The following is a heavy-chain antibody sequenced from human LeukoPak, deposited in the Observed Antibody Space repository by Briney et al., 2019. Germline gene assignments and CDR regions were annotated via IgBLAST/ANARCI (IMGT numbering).Heavy chain of an antibody. CDR2: IYYSGST. V-gene: IGHV4-59*01. Sequence: SETLSLTCTVSGGSISSYYWSWIRQPPGKGLEWIGYIYYSGSTNYNPSLKSRVTISVDTSKNQFSLKLSSVTAADTAVYYCARVDTYYYDSSGYYPQARAFDYRGQGTLVTVSS. J-gene: IGHJ4*02. D-gene: IGHD3-22*01. CDR3: ARVDTYYYDSSGYYPQARAFDY. CDR1: GGSISSYY.